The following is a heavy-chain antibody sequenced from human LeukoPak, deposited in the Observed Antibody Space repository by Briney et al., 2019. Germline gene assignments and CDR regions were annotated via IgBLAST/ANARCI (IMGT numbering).Heavy chain of an antibody. CDR2: ISGSGGST. D-gene: IGHD7-27*01. CDR3: ARHTGVSDAFDI. V-gene: IGHV3-23*01. J-gene: IGHJ3*02. Sequence: PGGSLRLSCAASGFTFSSYAMSWVRQAPGKGLEWVSAISGSGGSTYYADSVKGRFTISRDNSKNTLYLQMNSLRAGDTAVYYCARHTGVSDAFDIWGQGTMVTVSS. CDR1: GFTFSSYA.